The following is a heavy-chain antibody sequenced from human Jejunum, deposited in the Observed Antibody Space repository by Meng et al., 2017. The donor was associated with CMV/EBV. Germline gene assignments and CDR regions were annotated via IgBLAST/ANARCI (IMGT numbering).Heavy chain of an antibody. D-gene: IGHD1-14*01. CDR1: GYTSTAYY. Sequence: SGYTSTAYYLHWVRQAPGQGLEWMGWINPQSGDTYYAQNFQGRVTMTRDTSISTAYMELSSLKFDDTAVYYCASVWYNAHDPFDYWGQGTVVTVSS. CDR3: ASVWYNAHDPFDY. J-gene: IGHJ4*02. CDR2: INPQSGDT. V-gene: IGHV1-2*02.